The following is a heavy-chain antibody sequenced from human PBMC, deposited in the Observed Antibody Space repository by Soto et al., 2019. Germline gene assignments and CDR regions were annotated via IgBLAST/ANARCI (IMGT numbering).Heavy chain of an antibody. Sequence: SETLSLTCTVSGGSISSYYWSWIRQPPGKGLEWIGYIYYSGSTNYNPSLKSRVTISVDTSKNQFSLKLSSVTAADTAVYYCARMVYSSSWYGSYYFDYWGQGTLVTVSS. J-gene: IGHJ4*02. D-gene: IGHD6-13*01. CDR1: GGSISSYY. V-gene: IGHV4-59*01. CDR3: ARMVYSSSWYGSYYFDY. CDR2: IYYSGST.